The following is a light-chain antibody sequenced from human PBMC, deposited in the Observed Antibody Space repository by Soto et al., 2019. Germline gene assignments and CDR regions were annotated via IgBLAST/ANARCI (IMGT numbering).Light chain of an antibody. CDR1: SSDIGTYDY. Sequence: QSALTQPASVSGSPGQSIAISCNGTSSDIGTYDYVSWYLQHPGKAPKLMLFDVNHRPSGVSDRLFGSKSGNTASLTISGLQAEDEADYYCSSYTPRSSVIFGGGTKLTVL. V-gene: IGLV2-14*03. J-gene: IGLJ2*01. CDR2: DVN. CDR3: SSYTPRSSVI.